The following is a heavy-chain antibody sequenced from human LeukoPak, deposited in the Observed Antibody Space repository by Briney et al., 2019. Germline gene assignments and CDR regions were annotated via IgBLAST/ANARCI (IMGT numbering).Heavy chain of an antibody. CDR2: INAGNGNT. CDR3: ARETKQITSYYFDY. J-gene: IGHJ4*02. Sequence: ASVKVSCKASGYTFTSYAMHWVRQAPGQRLEWMGWINAGNGNTKYSQKFQGRVTITRDTSASTAYMELSSLRSEDTAVYYCARETKQITSYYFDYWGQGTLVTVSS. CDR1: GYTFTSYA. D-gene: IGHD1-14*01. V-gene: IGHV1-3*01.